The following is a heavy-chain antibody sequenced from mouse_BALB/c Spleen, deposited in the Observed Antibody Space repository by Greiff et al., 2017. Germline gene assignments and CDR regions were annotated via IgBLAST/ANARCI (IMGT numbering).Heavy chain of an antibody. J-gene: IGHJ1*01. CDR3: ASFYYYGSSYMYFDV. CDR1: GFSLTSYG. D-gene: IGHD1-1*01. CDR2: IWAGGST. V-gene: IGHV2-9*02. Sequence: QVQLKESGPGLVAPSQSLSITCTVSGFSLTSYGVHWVRQPPGKGLEWLGVIWAGGSTNYNSALMSRLSISKDNSKSQVFLKMNSLQTDDTAMYYCASFYYYGSSYMYFDVWGAGTTVTVSS.